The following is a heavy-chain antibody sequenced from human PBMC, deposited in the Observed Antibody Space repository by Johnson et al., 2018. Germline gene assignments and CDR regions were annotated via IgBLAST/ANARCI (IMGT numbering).Heavy chain of an antibody. D-gene: IGHD3-22*01. Sequence: EVQLVETGGGLVQXGGSXTLXCAASGFTFSSYWMHWVRQAPGKGLVWVSRINSAGTTTAYADSVKGRFTIPRDNAKNTLYLQMSSLRAEDTALYYCARAPYYDNSGYYLFDYWGQGTLVPVSS. CDR3: ARAPYYDNSGYYLFDY. J-gene: IGHJ4*02. V-gene: IGHV3-74*01. CDR2: INSAGTTT. CDR1: GFTFSSYW.